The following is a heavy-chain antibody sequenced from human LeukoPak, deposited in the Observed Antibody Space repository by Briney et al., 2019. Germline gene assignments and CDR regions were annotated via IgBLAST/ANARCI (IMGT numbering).Heavy chain of an antibody. V-gene: IGHV3-23*01. CDR1: GFTFSSYA. D-gene: IGHD2-15*01. Sequence: GGSLRLSCAASGFTFSSYAMSWVRQAPGKGLEWVSAISGSGGSTYYADSVKGRFTISRDNSKNTLYLQMNSLRAEDTAVYYCAKPWGVVVVAATHYWGQGTLVTVSS. J-gene: IGHJ4*02. CDR3: AKPWGVVVVAATHY. CDR2: ISGSGGST.